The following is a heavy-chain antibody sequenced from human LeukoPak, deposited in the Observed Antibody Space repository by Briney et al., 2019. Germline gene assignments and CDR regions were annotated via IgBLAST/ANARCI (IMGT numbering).Heavy chain of an antibody. V-gene: IGHV3-30*02. Sequence: GGSLRLSCAASGFTFSSYGVPWVGQAPGKGLEWVSFIRYDGTSKFYADSVKGRFTISRDNSKNTLYLQMNSLRAEDTAVYYCAKNGNTFDIWGQGTTVTVSS. CDR3: AKNGNTFDI. CDR2: IRYDGTSK. CDR1: GFTFSSYG. J-gene: IGHJ3*02. D-gene: IGHD2/OR15-2a*01.